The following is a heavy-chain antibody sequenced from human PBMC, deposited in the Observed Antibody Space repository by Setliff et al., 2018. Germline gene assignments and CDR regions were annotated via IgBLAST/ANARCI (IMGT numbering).Heavy chain of an antibody. V-gene: IGHV4-39*01. Sequence: SETLSLTCTGSGGSISSSDYYWGWLRQPPGKGLEWIGSVHSSGSTYYNPSLKSRVTIYVDTSRNQFPLQLTSVTAADTAVYYCVRLRQQLVYYYHMDVWGKGTTVTVSS. J-gene: IGHJ6*03. CDR2: VHSSGST. CDR1: GGSISSSDYY. D-gene: IGHD6-13*01. CDR3: VRLRQQLVYYYHMDV.